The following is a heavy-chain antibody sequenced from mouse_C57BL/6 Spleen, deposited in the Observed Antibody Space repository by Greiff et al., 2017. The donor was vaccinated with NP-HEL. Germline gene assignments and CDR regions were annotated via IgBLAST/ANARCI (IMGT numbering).Heavy chain of an antibody. Sequence: EVHLVESGGGLVKPGGSLKLSCAASGFTFSDYGMHWVRQAPEKGLEWVAYISSGSSTIYYADTVKGRFTISRDNAKNTLFLQMTSLRSEDTAMYYCARRDYSNFYAMDYWGQGTSVTVSS. D-gene: IGHD2-5*01. CDR3: ARRDYSNFYAMDY. V-gene: IGHV5-17*01. J-gene: IGHJ4*01. CDR2: ISSGSSTI. CDR1: GFTFSDYG.